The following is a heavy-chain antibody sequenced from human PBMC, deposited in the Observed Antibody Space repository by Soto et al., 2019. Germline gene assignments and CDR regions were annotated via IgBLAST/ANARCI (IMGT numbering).Heavy chain of an antibody. CDR2: ISWNGAAT. J-gene: IGHJ4*02. CDR1: GFTFDDYA. D-gene: IGHD3-10*01. V-gene: IGHV3-9*01. Sequence: EAQLVESGGGLVQPGRSLRLSCVASGFTFDDYAIHWVRQAPGKGLEWVSGISWNGAATGYADSVKGRFTISRDNAKNCLYLKMSSLRTEDTAIYYCANLPLYGSGFDCWGQGTLATASS. CDR3: ANLPLYGSGFDC.